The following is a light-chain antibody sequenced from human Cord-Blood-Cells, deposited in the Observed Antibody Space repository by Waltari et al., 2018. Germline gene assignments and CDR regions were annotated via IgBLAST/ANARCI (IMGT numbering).Light chain of an antibody. CDR1: SGSDFARSY. Sequence: HTVVTHDHTFSVSSGVTVTLTRGMGSGSDFARSYPHWYQQTPGQAPRTLICSTTTRSSEVPDRFSGSLLGNKAALTIPGAQADDEADYYCVLYMGSGIWVFGGGTKLTVL. V-gene: IGLV8-61*01. J-gene: IGLJ3*02. CDR3: VLYMGSGIWV. CDR2: STT.